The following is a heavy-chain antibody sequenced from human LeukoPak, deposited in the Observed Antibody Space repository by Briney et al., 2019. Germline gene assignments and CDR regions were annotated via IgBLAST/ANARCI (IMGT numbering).Heavy chain of an antibody. D-gene: IGHD5-24*01. CDR1: GASISSSS. Sequence: SETLSLACTVSGASISSSSWNWIRQPPGKGLEWIGRIYYSGSTNYNPFLKGRVTMSVDTSKNQFSLKLSSVTAADTAVYYCARRPVEMAAIREDNWFDPWGQGTLVTVSS. V-gene: IGHV4-59*08. CDR3: ARRPVEMAAIREDNWFDP. CDR2: IYYSGST. J-gene: IGHJ5*02.